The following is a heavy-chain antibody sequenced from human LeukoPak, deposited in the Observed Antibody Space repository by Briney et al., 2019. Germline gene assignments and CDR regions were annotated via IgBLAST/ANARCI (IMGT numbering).Heavy chain of an antibody. CDR1: GFTFSSYA. CDR2: ISGSGGST. J-gene: IGHJ4*02. V-gene: IGHV3-23*01. CDR3: ARVFGDYEWAIDY. D-gene: IGHD4-17*01. Sequence: GGSLRLSCAASGFTFSSYAMSWVRQAPGKGLEWVSAISGSGGSTYYADSVKGRFTISRDNSKNTLYLQMNSLRAEDTAVYYCARVFGDYEWAIDYWGQGTLVTVSS.